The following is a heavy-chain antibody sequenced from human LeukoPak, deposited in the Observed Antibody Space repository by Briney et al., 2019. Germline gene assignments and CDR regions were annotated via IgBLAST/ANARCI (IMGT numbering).Heavy chain of an antibody. Sequence: SETLSLTCTVSGGSISSYYWGWIRQPPGKGLEWIGYISYSGSTNYNPSLKSRVTISVDTSKNQFSLKLSSVTAADTAVYYCARVPQESYCSGGTCYHHYYGMDVWGQGTTVTVSS. D-gene: IGHD2-15*01. CDR3: ARVPQESYCSGGTCYHHYYGMDV. V-gene: IGHV4-59*01. J-gene: IGHJ6*02. CDR2: ISYSGST. CDR1: GGSISSYY.